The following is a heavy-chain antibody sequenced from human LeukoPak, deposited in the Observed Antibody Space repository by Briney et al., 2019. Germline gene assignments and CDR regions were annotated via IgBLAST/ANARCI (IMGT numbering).Heavy chain of an antibody. CDR2: ISGSGGST. Sequence: PGGSLRLSCAASGFTFNIYAMSWVRQAPGKGLECVAGISGSGGSTGYADSVKGRFTISRDNSKNTLYLHMNSLRAEDTAVYYCAKDRRIAAAYLFDYWGQGTLVSVSS. V-gene: IGHV3-23*01. J-gene: IGHJ4*02. CDR1: GFTFNIYA. D-gene: IGHD6-13*01. CDR3: AKDRRIAAAYLFDY.